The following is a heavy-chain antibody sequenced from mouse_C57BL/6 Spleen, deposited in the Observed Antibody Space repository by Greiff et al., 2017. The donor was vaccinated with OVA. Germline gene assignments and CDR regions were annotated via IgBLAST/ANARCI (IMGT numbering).Heavy chain of an antibody. D-gene: IGHD1-1*01. V-gene: IGHV1-59*01. CDR1: GYTFTSYW. CDR3: AREGLLLRSLEYFDV. J-gene: IGHJ1*03. Sequence: QVQLQQSGAELVRPGTSVKLSCKASGYTFTSYWMHWVKQRPGQGLEWIGVIDPSDSYTNYNQKFKGKATLTVDTSSSTAYMQLSSLTSEDSAVYYGAREGLLLRSLEYFDVWGTGTTVTVSS. CDR2: IDPSDSYT.